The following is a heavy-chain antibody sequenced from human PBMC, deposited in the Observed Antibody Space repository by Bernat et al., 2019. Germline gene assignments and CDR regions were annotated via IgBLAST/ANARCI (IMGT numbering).Heavy chain of an antibody. CDR3: AKGIDRSWDYYFDY. V-gene: IGHV3-9*01. Sequence: EVQLVESGGGLVQPGRSLRLSCAASGFTFDDYAMHWVRQAPGKGLEWVSGISWNSGSIGYADSVKGRFTISRDNAKNSLYLQMNSLRAEDTALYYCAKGIDRSWDYYFDYWGQGTLVTVSS. CDR1: GFTFDDYA. D-gene: IGHD6-13*01. J-gene: IGHJ4*02. CDR2: ISWNSGSI.